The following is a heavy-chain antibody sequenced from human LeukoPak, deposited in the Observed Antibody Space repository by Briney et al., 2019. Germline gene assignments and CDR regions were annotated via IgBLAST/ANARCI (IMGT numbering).Heavy chain of an antibody. CDR2: INPNSGGT. D-gene: IGHD1-26*01. CDR3: ARDLIGGSYDY. Sequence: ASVKVSCKTSGYTLTGYYMHWVRQAPGQGLEWMGWINPNSGGTNYAQKLQGRVTMTTDTSTSTAYMELRSLRSDDTAVYYCARDLIGGSYDYWGQGTLVTVSS. CDR1: GYTLTGYY. V-gene: IGHV1-2*02. J-gene: IGHJ4*02.